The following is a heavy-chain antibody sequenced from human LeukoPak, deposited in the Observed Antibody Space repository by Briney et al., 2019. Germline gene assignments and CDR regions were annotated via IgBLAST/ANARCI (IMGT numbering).Heavy chain of an antibody. Sequence: PGGSLRLSCAVSGVSFSSYAVGWVRQTPGKGLQLVSTITGSGDSTFYADPVNGRFTVSRDNSKNTLYLQMSSLRADDTALYYCAFGPHQQWLLADYWGQGTLVTVSS. CDR2: ITGSGDST. D-gene: IGHD6-19*01. CDR1: GVSFSSYA. J-gene: IGHJ4*02. V-gene: IGHV3-23*01. CDR3: AFGPHQQWLLADY.